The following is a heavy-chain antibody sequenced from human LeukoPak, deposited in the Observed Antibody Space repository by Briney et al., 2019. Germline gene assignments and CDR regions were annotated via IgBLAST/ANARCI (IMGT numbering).Heavy chain of an antibody. CDR3: AKTVHASSHSELFDY. CDR2: IIGSGGDT. D-gene: IGHD1-26*01. CDR1: GFTFSNYA. Sequence: GMSLRLSCAASGFTFSNYAMNWVRQTPGKGLEWVSSIIGSGGDTYYAESVRGRFTISRDNSKNTLFLQMNSLRADDTAVYYCAKTVHASSHSELFDYWGQGTLVTVSS. V-gene: IGHV3-23*01. J-gene: IGHJ4*02.